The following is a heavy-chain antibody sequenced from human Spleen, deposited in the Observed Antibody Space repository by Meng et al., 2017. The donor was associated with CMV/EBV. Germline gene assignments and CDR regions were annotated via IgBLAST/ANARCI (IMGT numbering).Heavy chain of an antibody. D-gene: IGHD5-12*01. CDR1: GFTFSSYW. Sequence: GGSLRLSCAASGFTFSSYWMTWVRQAPGKGLEWVANIKRDGNDKYYVDSAKGRFTISRDNAKNSLYLQMNSLRAEDAAVYFCARDLWEDSGYDYYYGMDVWGQGTTVTVSS. CDR3: ARDLWEDSGYDYYYGMDV. CDR2: IKRDGNDK. J-gene: IGHJ6*02. V-gene: IGHV3-7*01.